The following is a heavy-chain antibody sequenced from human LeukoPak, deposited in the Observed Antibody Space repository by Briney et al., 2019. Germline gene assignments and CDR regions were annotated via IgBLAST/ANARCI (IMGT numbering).Heavy chain of an antibody. Sequence: ASVKVSCKASGYTFTSYGISWVRQAPGQGLEWMGWISAYNGNTNYAQKLQGRVTMTTDTSTSTAYMELRSLRSDDTAVYYCARDVCSSTSCYDAWFDPWGQGTLVTVSS. CDR1: GYTFTSYG. CDR2: ISAYNGNT. J-gene: IGHJ5*02. D-gene: IGHD2-2*01. CDR3: ARDVCSSTSCYDAWFDP. V-gene: IGHV1-18*01.